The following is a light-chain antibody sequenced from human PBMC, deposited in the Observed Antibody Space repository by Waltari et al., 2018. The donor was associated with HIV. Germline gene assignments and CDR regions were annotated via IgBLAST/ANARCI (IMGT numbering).Light chain of an antibody. CDR2: DKN. CDR3: GTWDSSLSAVV. Sequence: QSVLTQPPSVSAAPGQKVTISCSGSSSNIGNNYVSWYQQIPGTAPRLVIYDKNDRPSGVPDRCSGSKSGTSATLGITGPQTGDEADYYCGTWDSSLSAVVFGGGTKLTVL. J-gene: IGLJ2*01. V-gene: IGLV1-51*01. CDR1: SSNIGNNY.